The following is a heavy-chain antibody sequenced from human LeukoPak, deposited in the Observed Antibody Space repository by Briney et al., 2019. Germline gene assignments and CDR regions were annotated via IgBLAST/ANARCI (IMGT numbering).Heavy chain of an antibody. V-gene: IGHV5-51*01. Sequence: GESLKISCKGSGYSFTSYWIGWVRQMPGKGLEWMGIIYPGDSDTRYSPSFQGQVTISADKSISTAYLQWSSLKASDTAMYYCARRPVVVAATPGYFDYWGQGTLVTVSS. J-gene: IGHJ4*02. CDR2: IYPGDSDT. D-gene: IGHD2-15*01. CDR1: GYSFTSYW. CDR3: ARRPVVVAATPGYFDY.